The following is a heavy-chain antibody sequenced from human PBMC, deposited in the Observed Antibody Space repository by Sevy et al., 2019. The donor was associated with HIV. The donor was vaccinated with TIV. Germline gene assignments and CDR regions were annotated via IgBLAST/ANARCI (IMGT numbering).Heavy chain of an antibody. J-gene: IGHJ4*02. CDR3: ASPHYYDSSGYYYGIDY. Sequence: GGSLRLSCAASGFTFSSYAMHWVRQAPGKGLEWVAVISYDESNKYYADSVKGRFTTSRDNSKNTVYLQMNSLRAEDTAVYYCASPHYYDSSGYYYGIDYWGQGTLVTVSS. CDR1: GFTFSSYA. D-gene: IGHD3-22*01. V-gene: IGHV3-30-3*01. CDR2: ISYDESNK.